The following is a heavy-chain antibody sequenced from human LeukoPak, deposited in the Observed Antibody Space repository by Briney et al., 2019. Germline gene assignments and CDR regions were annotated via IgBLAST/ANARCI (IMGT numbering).Heavy chain of an antibody. V-gene: IGHV3-7*03. CDR2: INVDGTAE. D-gene: IGHD6-19*01. Sequence: PGGSLRLSCAASGFSFSTIYMSWVRQTPGQGLEWVANINVDGTAEYYVDSVKGRFTISRDNAKNSLYLQMNSLRAEDTAVYYCARESSRGSGWPYYGMDVWGQGTTVTVSS. J-gene: IGHJ6*02. CDR3: ARESSRGSGWPYYGMDV. CDR1: GFSFSTIY.